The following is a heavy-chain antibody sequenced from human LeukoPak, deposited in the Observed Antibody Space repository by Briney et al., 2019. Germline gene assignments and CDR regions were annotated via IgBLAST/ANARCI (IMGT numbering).Heavy chain of an antibody. V-gene: IGHV3-48*03. Sequence: GGSLRLSCAASGFTFSTYAMSWVRQAPGKGLEWVSYISSSGSTIYYADSVKGRFTISRDNAKNSLYLQMNSLRAEDTAVYYCARTTWLVNFDYWGQGTLVTVSS. CDR1: GFTFSTYA. CDR3: ARTTWLVNFDY. CDR2: ISSSGSTI. D-gene: IGHD6-19*01. J-gene: IGHJ4*02.